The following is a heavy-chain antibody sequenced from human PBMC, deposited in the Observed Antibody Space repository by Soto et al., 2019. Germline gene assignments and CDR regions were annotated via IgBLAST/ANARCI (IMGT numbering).Heavy chain of an antibody. CDR2: IYATGTT. Sequence: SETLSLTCTVSGASISGFYRSWIRKSAGKGLEWIGRIYATGTTDYNPSLKSRVMMSVDTSKKQFSLKLRSVTAADTAVYYCVRDGTKTLRDWFDPWGQGISVTVSS. J-gene: IGHJ5*02. V-gene: IGHV4-4*07. CDR3: VRDGTKTLRDWFDP. CDR1: GASISGFY. D-gene: IGHD1-1*01.